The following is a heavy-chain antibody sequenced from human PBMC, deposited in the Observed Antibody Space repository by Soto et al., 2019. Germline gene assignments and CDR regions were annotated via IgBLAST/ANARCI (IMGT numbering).Heavy chain of an antibody. CDR2: ISWNSGSI. CDR1: GFTFDDYA. CDR3: AKAKEYYDILTGYSYYFDY. J-gene: IGHJ4*02. V-gene: IGHV3-9*01. D-gene: IGHD3-9*01. Sequence: GGSLRLSCAASGFTFDDYAMHWVRQAPGKGLEWVSGISWNSGSIGYADSVKGRFTISRDNAKNSLYLQMNSLRAEDTASYYCAKAKEYYDILTGYSYYFDYWGQGTLVTVSS.